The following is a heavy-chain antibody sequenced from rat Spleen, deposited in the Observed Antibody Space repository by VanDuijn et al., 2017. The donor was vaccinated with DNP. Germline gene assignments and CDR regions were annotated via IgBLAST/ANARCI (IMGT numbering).Heavy chain of an antibody. CDR3: ARPDYYDGSYPHY. V-gene: IGHV5-25*01. CDR1: GFTFSDYC. D-gene: IGHD1-12*02. J-gene: IGHJ2*01. Sequence: EVQLVESGGGLVQPGRSLKLSCAATGFTFSDYCIAWVRQVPSKGLEWVASITTGGGHTYYRDPVKGRFTISRDNAKSTLYLQMNSLRSEDMATYYCARPDYYDGSYPHYWGQGVMVTVSS. CDR2: ITTGGGHT.